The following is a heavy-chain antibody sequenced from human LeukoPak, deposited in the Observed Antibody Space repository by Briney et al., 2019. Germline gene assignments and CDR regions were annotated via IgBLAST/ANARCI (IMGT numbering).Heavy chain of an antibody. CDR3: ARDGQYYYDSPGYYGGLNI. J-gene: IGHJ4*02. CDR1: GFTFDDYV. Sequence: GGSLRLSCAASGFTFDDYVMHWVRQAPGKGLEWVSGITWNSDTIAYADSVKGRFTISRDNAKDTLYLQMDSLRAEDTAVYYCARDGQYYYDSPGYYGGLNIWGQGTVVTVSS. V-gene: IGHV3-9*01. D-gene: IGHD3-22*01. CDR2: ITWNSDTI.